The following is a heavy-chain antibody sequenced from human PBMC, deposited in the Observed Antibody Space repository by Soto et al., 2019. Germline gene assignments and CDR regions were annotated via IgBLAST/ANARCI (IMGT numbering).Heavy chain of an antibody. CDR2: IIPILGIA. V-gene: IGHV1-69*02. Sequence: QVQLVQSGAEVKKPGSSVKVSCKASGGTFSSYTISWVRQAPGQGLEWMGRIIPILGIANYAQKFQGRVTITADKSTSTAYMELSSLRSEDTAVYYCARVRIAAAAPRYYYGMDVWGQGTTFTVSS. CDR3: ARVRIAAAAPRYYYGMDV. CDR1: GGTFSSYT. D-gene: IGHD6-13*01. J-gene: IGHJ6*02.